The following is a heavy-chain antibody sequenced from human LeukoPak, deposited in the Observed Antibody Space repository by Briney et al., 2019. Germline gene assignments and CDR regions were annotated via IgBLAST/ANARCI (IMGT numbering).Heavy chain of an antibody. CDR2: ISSSSSYI. V-gene: IGHV3-21*01. Sequence: PGGSLRLSCAASGFTFSSYSMNWVRQAPGKGLEWVSSISSSSSYIYYADSVKGRFTISRDNAKNSLYLQMNSLRAEDTAVYYCARDLLGYNWNYISYYYYGMDVWGQGTTVTVSS. D-gene: IGHD1-7*01. CDR3: ARDLLGYNWNYISYYYYGMDV. J-gene: IGHJ6*02. CDR1: GFTFSSYS.